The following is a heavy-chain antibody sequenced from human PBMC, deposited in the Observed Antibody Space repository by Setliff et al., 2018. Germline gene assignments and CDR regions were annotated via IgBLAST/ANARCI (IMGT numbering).Heavy chain of an antibody. V-gene: IGHV5-51*01. CDR3: ARLAVRKTVYYYFTDV. CDR1: GYTFTNYW. Sequence: GESLKISCQGSGYTFTNYWIGWVRQMPGKGLEWMGILKPGDSGIRYSPSFQGQVTLSVDRSRVTAYLQGDSLKASDAATYYCARLAVRKTVYYYFTDVWGKGTSVTVSS. J-gene: IGHJ6*03. CDR2: LKPGDSGI.